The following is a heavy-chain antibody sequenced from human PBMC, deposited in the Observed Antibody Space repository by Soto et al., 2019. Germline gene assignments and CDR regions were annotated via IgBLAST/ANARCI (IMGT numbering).Heavy chain of an antibody. V-gene: IGHV3-33*01. CDR3: ARYYGDYVDYYYYGMDV. CDR1: GFTFSSYG. Sequence: QVELVESGGGVVQPGRSLRLSCAASGFTFSSYGMHWVRQAPGKGLEWVAVIWYDGSNKYYADSVKGRLTISRDNSKNTLYLQMNSLRAEDTAVYYCARYYGDYVDYYYYGMDVWGQGTTVTVSS. D-gene: IGHD4-17*01. CDR2: IWYDGSNK. J-gene: IGHJ6*02.